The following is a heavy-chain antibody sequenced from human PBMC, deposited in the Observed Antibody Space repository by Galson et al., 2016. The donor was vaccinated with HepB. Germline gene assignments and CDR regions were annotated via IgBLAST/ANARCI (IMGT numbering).Heavy chain of an antibody. V-gene: IGHV3-23*01. Sequence: SLRLSCAASRFTFSSYAMSWVRQAPGKGLEWISAISGIGHRTYSADSVKGRFSTSRDNSKNTVYLQMNSLRAEDTAVYYCAKATDDYGEDAFDIWGQGTMVTVSA. CDR3: AKATDDYGEDAFDI. CDR1: RFTFSSYA. J-gene: IGHJ3*02. D-gene: IGHD4-17*01. CDR2: ISGIGHRT.